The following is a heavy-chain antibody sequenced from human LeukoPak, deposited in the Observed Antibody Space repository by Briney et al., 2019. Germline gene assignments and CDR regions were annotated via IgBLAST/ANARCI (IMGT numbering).Heavy chain of an antibody. CDR3: AKVLSGAAAGIPPPYYYYGMDV. V-gene: IGHV3-7*03. CDR1: GFIFSSYW. Sequence: GGSLRLSCAASGFIFSSYWMTWVRQAPGKGLEWVANIKQDGSEKYYVDSVKGRFTISRDNAKNSLYLQMNSLRAEDTAVYYCAKVLSGAAAGIPPPYYYYGMDVWGQGTTVTVSS. CDR2: IKQDGSEK. D-gene: IGHD6-13*01. J-gene: IGHJ6*02.